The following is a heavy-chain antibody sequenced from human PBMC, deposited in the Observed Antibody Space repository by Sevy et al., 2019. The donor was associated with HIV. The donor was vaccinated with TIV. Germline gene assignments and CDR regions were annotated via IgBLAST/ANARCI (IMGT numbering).Heavy chain of an antibody. J-gene: IGHJ4*02. Sequence: ASVKVSCKASGYTFTGYYMHWVRQAPGQGLEWMGWINPNSGGTNYAQRFQGRVTMTRDTSISTAYMELSRLRSDDTAVYYCAREGNRAAVFDYWGQGTLVTVSS. D-gene: IGHD6-13*01. CDR2: INPNSGGT. V-gene: IGHV1-2*02. CDR3: AREGNRAAVFDY. CDR1: GYTFTGYY.